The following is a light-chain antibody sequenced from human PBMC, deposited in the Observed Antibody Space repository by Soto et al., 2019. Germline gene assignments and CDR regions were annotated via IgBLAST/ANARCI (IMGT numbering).Light chain of an antibody. CDR1: SSDVGGYNY. CDR2: DVS. CDR3: YSYAGSCYV. Sequence: QSALTQPRSVSGSPGQSVTISCTGTSSDVGGYNYVSWYQQYPGKAPKLMIYDVSKRPSGVPDRFSGSKSGNTASLTISGLQAEDEADYYCYSYAGSCYVFGGGTKVTVL. J-gene: IGLJ1*01. V-gene: IGLV2-11*01.